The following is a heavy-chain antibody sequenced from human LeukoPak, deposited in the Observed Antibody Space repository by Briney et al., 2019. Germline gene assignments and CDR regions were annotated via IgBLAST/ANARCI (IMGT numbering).Heavy chain of an antibody. Sequence: ASVKVSCKASGYTFTGYYMHWVRQAPGQGLEWMGIINPSGGSTSYAQKFQGRVTMTRDTSTSTVYMELSSLRSEDTAVYYCARALVNFDWLLHGWGQGTLVTVSS. V-gene: IGHV1-46*01. CDR1: GYTFTGYY. CDR2: INPSGGST. CDR3: ARALVNFDWLLHG. J-gene: IGHJ4*02. D-gene: IGHD3-9*01.